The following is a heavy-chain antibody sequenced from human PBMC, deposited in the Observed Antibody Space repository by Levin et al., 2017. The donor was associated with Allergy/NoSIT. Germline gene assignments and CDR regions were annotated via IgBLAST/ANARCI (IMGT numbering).Heavy chain of an antibody. V-gene: IGHV5-10-1*01. J-gene: IGHJ3*02. CDR2: IDPSDSYT. CDR1: GYSFTSYW. CDR3: ARLRYCSSTSCYGYAFDI. Sequence: PGGSLRLSCKGSGYSFTSYWISWVRQMPGKGLEWMGRIDPSDSYTNYSPSFQGHVTISADKSISTAYLQWSSLKASDTAMYYCARLRYCSSTSCYGYAFDIWGQGTMVTVSS. D-gene: IGHD2-2*01.